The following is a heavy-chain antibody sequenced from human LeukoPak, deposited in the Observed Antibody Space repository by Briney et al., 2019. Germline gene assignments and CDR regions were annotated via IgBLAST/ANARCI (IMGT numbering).Heavy chain of an antibody. CDR2: IYYSGST. D-gene: IGHD6-19*01. CDR3: AREGGDIAVAGRRGHYFDY. V-gene: IGHV4-59*01. J-gene: IGHJ4*02. CDR1: GGSISSDY. Sequence: SETLSLTCTVSGGSISSDYWSCIRQPPGKGLEWIGYIYYSGSTNYNPSLKSRVTISVDTSKNQFSLKLSSVTAADTAVYYCAREGGDIAVAGRRGHYFDYWGQGTLVTVSS.